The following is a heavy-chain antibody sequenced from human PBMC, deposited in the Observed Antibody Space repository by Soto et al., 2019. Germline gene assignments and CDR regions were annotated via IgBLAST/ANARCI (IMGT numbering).Heavy chain of an antibody. D-gene: IGHD2-15*01. CDR3: ARILLGYCSGGSCYSVGEKYYFDY. Sequence: QVQLVQSGAEVKKPGASVKVSCKASGYTFTGYYMHWVRQAPGQGLEWMGWINPNSGGTNYAQKFQGRVTMTRDTSISTAHMELSRLRSDDTAVYYCARILLGYCSGGSCYSVGEKYYFDYWGQGTLVTVSS. CDR2: INPNSGGT. CDR1: GYTFTGYY. J-gene: IGHJ4*02. V-gene: IGHV1-2*02.